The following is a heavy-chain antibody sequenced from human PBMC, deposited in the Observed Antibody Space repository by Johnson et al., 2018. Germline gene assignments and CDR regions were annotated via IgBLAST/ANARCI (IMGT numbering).Heavy chain of an antibody. CDR2: SNAGNGHT. CDR1: GYTFTTYT. V-gene: IGHV1-3*01. J-gene: IGHJ4*02. CDR3: ARGNMKVVNY. Sequence: QVQLVQSGAEVKKPGASVKVSCKASGYTFTTYTMHWVRQAPGQRLEWMGWSNAGNGHTKYSQKFQGRVTITMDTSATTAHMELSSLRSEDTAVYFCARGNMKVVNYWGQGTLVTVSS. D-gene: IGHD3-22*01.